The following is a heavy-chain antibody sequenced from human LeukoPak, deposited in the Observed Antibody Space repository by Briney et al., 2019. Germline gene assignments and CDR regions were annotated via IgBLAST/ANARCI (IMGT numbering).Heavy chain of an antibody. D-gene: IGHD3-16*01. CDR3: TKVMSITEYYWYGMDV. V-gene: IGHV3-23*01. CDR2: ISGSGGVT. CDR1: GFTFGTYA. J-gene: IGHJ6*02. Sequence: PGGSLRLSCAVSGFTFGTYAMTWVRQSPGKGLEWVSGISGSGGVTDYVDSVKGRFTISRDNFKNTVYLQMSSLRVEDTAVYYCTKVMSITEYYWYGMDVWGQGTTVTVSS.